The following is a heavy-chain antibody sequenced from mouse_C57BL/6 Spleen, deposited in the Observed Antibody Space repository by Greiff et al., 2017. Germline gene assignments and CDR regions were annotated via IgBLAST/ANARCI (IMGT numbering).Heavy chain of an antibody. V-gene: IGHV1-69*01. J-gene: IGHJ3*01. Sequence: VQLQQSGAELVMPGASVKLSCKASGYTFTSYWMHWVKQRPGQGLEWIGEIDPSDSYTNYNQKFKGKSTLTVDKSSSTAYMQLSSLTSEDSAVYYCARWTTGTGFAYWGQGTLVTVSA. CDR3: ARWTTGTGFAY. CDR1: GYTFTSYW. CDR2: IDPSDSYT. D-gene: IGHD4-1*02.